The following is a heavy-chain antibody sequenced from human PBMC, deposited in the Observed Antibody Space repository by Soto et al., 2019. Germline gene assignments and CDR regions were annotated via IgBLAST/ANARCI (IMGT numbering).Heavy chain of an antibody. CDR3: ARVNYDSSGISWFDP. V-gene: IGHV1-18*01. D-gene: IGHD3-22*01. Sequence: QVQLVQSGAEVKKPGASVKVSCKASGYTFANYGISWVRQAPGQGLEWMGWISAYSGNTNYAQKFQGRVTMTTDTSTRTIYMELRSLRSDDTAVYYCARVNYDSSGISWFDPWGQGTLVTVSS. J-gene: IGHJ5*02. CDR1: GYTFANYG. CDR2: ISAYSGNT.